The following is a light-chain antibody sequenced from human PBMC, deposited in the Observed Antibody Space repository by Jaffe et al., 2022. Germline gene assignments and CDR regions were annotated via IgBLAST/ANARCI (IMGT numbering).Light chain of an antibody. CDR2: EVS. J-gene: IGLJ1*01. Sequence: QSALTQPASVSGSPGQSITISCTGTSGDVGSYNPVSWYQQHPGKAPKLMIYEVSKRPSGVSNRFSGSKSGNTASLTISGLQAEDEADYYCCSYAGSNTYVFGTGTKVTVL. CDR3: CSYAGSNTYV. V-gene: IGLV2-23*02. CDR1: SGDVGSYNP.